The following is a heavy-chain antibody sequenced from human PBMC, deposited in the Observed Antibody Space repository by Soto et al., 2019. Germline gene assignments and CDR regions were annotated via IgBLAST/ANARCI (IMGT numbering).Heavy chain of an antibody. CDR2: FSYTGST. Sequence: QVQLQESGPGLVKPSETLSLTCTISGGSIRSDYWSWIRQPPGKGLEYIGYFSYTGSTNYNPSLKSRVTISVDTAKNQFSLELNSVTAADTAVYYCASAAFPQLPTTWGQGTLVTVSS. J-gene: IGHJ5*02. V-gene: IGHV4-59*01. CDR3: ASAAFPQLPTT. CDR1: GGSIRSDY. D-gene: IGHD2-2*01.